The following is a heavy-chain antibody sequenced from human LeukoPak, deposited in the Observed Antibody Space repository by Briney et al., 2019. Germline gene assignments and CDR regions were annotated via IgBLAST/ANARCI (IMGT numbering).Heavy chain of an antibody. V-gene: IGHV3-30*18. CDR2: ISYDGSNK. Sequence: GGSLRLSCAASGFTFSSYGMHWVRQAPGKGLEWVAVISYDGSNKYYADSVKGRFTISRDNSKNTLYLQMNSLRAEDTAVYYCAKDGSRSGFDYRGQGTLVTVSS. CDR1: GFTFSSYG. J-gene: IGHJ4*02. D-gene: IGHD6-13*01. CDR3: AKDGSRSGFDY.